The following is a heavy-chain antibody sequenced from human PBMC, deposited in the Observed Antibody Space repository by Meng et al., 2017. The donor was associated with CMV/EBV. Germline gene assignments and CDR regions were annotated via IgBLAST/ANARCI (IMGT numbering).Heavy chain of an antibody. D-gene: IGHD3-22*01. CDR2: IYYSGST. J-gene: IGHJ4*02. CDR3: ARDRSGGYYYY. CDR1: GGSISSYY. V-gene: IGHV4-59*01. Sequence: GSLRLSCTVSGGSISSYYWSWIRQPPGKGLEWIGYIYYSGSTNYNPSLKSRVTISVDTSKNQFSLKLSSVTAADTAVYHCARDRSGGYYYYWGQGTLVTVSS.